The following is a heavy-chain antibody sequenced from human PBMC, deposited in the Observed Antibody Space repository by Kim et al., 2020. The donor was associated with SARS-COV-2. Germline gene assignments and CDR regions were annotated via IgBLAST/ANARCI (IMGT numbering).Heavy chain of an antibody. J-gene: IGHJ3*01. D-gene: IGHD7-27*01. V-gene: IGHV1-69*13. CDR3: SRKVTGELGGDWIFDV. Sequence: SVKVSCKVSGTSRKRHAFSWVRQAPGQGLEWVGVIIPVIGSINYGQKFKDRVTITADESMTTAYMELRGLTSEDTAMYFCSRKVTGELGGDWIFDVWG. CDR1: GTSRKRHA. CDR2: IIPVIGSI.